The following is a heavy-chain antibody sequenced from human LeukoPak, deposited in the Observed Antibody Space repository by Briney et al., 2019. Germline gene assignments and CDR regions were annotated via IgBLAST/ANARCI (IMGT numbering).Heavy chain of an antibody. Sequence: GGSLRLSCAASGFTFSDYYMSWIRQAPGKGLEWISFISSTGSTIYYVGSVKGRFTISRDNAKNSLYLQMNSLRDEDTAVYYCARGEMATTPAHYWGQGTLVTVSS. CDR2: ISSTGSTI. CDR1: GFTFSDYY. CDR3: ARGEMATTPAHY. J-gene: IGHJ4*02. V-gene: IGHV3-11*04. D-gene: IGHD5-24*01.